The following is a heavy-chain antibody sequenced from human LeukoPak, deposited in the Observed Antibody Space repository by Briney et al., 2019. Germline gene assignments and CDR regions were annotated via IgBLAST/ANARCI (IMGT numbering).Heavy chain of an antibody. D-gene: IGHD3-16*01. CDR2: INPNSGGT. V-gene: IGHV1-2*02. CDR3: ARDWGVLGRAWFDH. CDR1: GYTFTGYY. Sequence: ASVTVSCKASGYTFTGYYMHWVRQAPGQGLEWMGWINPNSGGTNYAQKFQGRVTMTRETSISTAYMELSRLRSDDTAVYYCARDWGVLGRAWFDHWGQGTLVTVSS. J-gene: IGHJ5*02.